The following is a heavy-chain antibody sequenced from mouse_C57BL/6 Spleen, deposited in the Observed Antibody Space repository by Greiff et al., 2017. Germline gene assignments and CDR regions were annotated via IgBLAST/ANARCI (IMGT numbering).Heavy chain of an antibody. J-gene: IGHJ3*01. V-gene: IGHV1-81*01. D-gene: IGHD6-2*01. CDR1: GYTFTSYG. CDR3: ARSLSFAY. CDR2: IYPRSGNT. Sequence: QVQLQQPGAELVKPGASVKLSCKASGYTFTSYGISWVKQRTGQGLEWIGEIYPRSGNTYYNEKFKGKATLTADKSSSTAYMELRSLTSEDSAVYFCARSLSFAYWGQGTLVTVSA.